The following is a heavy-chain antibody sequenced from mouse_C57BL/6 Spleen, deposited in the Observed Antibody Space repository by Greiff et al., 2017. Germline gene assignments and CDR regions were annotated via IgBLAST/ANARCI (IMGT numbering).Heavy chain of an antibody. V-gene: IGHV1-82*01. CDR2: IYPGDGDT. Sequence: QVQLKESGPELVKPGASVKISCKASGYAFSSSWMNWVKQRPGKGLEWIGRIYPGDGDTNYNGKFKGKATLTADKSSSTAYMQLSSLTSEDSAVYFCARSNYYGSSYHVSWFAYWGQGTLVTVSA. J-gene: IGHJ3*01. CDR3: ARSNYYGSSYHVSWFAY. D-gene: IGHD1-1*01. CDR1: GYAFSSSW.